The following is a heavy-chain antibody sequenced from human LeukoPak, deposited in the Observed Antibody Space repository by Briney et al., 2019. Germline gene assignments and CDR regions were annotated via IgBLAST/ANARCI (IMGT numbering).Heavy chain of an antibody. V-gene: IGHV4-30-4*01. CDR2: IYYSGST. J-gene: IGHJ4*02. D-gene: IGHD2-2*01. Sequence: SETLSLTCTISGGSISSGDYYWSWIRQPPGKGLEWIGYIYYSGSTYYNPSLKSRVTISVDTSKNQFSLKLSSVTAADTAVYYCASSSTSWFGYWGQGTLVTVSS. CDR3: ASSSTSWFGY. CDR1: GGSISSGDYY.